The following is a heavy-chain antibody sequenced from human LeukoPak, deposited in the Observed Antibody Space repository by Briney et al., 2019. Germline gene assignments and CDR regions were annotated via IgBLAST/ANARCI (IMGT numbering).Heavy chain of an antibody. D-gene: IGHD3-9*01. V-gene: IGHV4-34*01. CDR3: ARGQDPRTIFYGMDV. CDR1: GGSFSGYY. J-gene: IGHJ6*02. CDR2: FNHSGST. Sequence: SETLSLTCAVYGGSFSGYYWSWIRQPPGKGLEWIGEFNHSGSTNYNPSLKSRVTISVDTSKNQFSLKLSSVTAADTAVYYCARGQDPRTIFYGMDVWGQGTTVTVSS.